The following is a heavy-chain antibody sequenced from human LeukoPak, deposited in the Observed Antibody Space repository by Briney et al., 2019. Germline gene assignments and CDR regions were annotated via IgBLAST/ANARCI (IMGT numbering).Heavy chain of an antibody. J-gene: IGHJ5*02. CDR3: ARAGIPAAGATGRQFDP. Sequence: ASVKVSCKASGYTFTSYGISWVRQAPGQGLERMGWISAYNGNTNYAQKVQGRVTMTTDTSTSTAYMELRSLRSDDTAVYYCARAGIPAAGATGRQFDPWGQGTLVTVSS. D-gene: IGHD6-13*01. CDR2: ISAYNGNT. V-gene: IGHV1-18*01. CDR1: GYTFTSYG.